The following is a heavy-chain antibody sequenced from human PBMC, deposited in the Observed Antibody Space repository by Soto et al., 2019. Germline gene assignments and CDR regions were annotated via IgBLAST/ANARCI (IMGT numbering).Heavy chain of an antibody. D-gene: IGHD5-12*01. J-gene: IGHJ4*02. V-gene: IGHV4-59*01. Sequence: QVQLQESGPGLVKPSETLSLTCTVSGGSISSYYWSWIRQPPGKGLEWIGYIYYSGSTNYNPSLKSRVTISVDTSKNQFSRKLSSVTAADTAVYYCARGGGYDLFDYWGQGTLVTVSS. CDR2: IYYSGST. CDR3: ARGGGYDLFDY. CDR1: GGSISSYY.